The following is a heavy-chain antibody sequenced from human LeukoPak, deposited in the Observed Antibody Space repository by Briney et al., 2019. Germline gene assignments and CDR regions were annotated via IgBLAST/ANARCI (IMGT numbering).Heavy chain of an antibody. CDR3: ARSQLGYCSSTSCQQTYYYYYGMDV. V-gene: IGHV1-69*13. CDR1: GGTFSSYA. D-gene: IGHD2-2*01. Sequence: SVNVSCKASGGTFSSYAISWVRQAPGQGLEWMGGIIPIFGTANYAQKFQGRVAITADESTSTAYMELSSLRSEDTAVYYCARSQLGYCSSTSCQQTYYYYYGMDVWGQGTTVTVSS. J-gene: IGHJ6*02. CDR2: IIPIFGTA.